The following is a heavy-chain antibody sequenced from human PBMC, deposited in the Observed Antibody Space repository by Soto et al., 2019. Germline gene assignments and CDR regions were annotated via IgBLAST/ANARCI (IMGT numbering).Heavy chain of an antibody. V-gene: IGHV1-3*01. D-gene: IGHD5-12*01. CDR1: GYTFTSYA. Sequence: GASVKVSCKASGYTFTSYAMHWVRQAPGQRLEWMGWINAGNGNTKYSQKFQGRVTITRDTSASTAYMELSSLRSEDTAVYYCARLRGLATIILAYWGQGTLVTVSS. J-gene: IGHJ4*02. CDR3: ARLRGLATIILAY. CDR2: INAGNGNT.